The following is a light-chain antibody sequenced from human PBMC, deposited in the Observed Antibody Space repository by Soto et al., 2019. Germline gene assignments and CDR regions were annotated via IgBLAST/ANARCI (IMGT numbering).Light chain of an antibody. CDR2: GAS. CDR1: QSVSSSY. V-gene: IGKV3-20*01. J-gene: IGKJ2*01. CDR3: QQYGSSPPYT. Sequence: EIVLTQSPGTLSLSPGERATLSCRARQSVSSSYLAWYQQKPGQAPRLLIYGASSRATGIPDRFSGSGSGTDFTLTISRLEPEDFAVYYCQQYGSSPPYTFGQRTKLEIK.